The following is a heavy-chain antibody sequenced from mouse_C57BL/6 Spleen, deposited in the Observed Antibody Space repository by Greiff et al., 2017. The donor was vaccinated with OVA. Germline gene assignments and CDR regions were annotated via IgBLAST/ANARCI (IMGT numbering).Heavy chain of an antibody. Sequence: EVQGVESGGGLVKPGGSLKLSCAASGFTFSDYGMHWVRQAPEKGLEWVAYISSGSSTIYYADTVKGRFTISRDNAKNTLFLQMTSLRSEDTAMYYCAREGIYSNSGFYAMDYWGQGTSVTVSS. J-gene: IGHJ4*01. V-gene: IGHV5-17*01. CDR3: AREGIYSNSGFYAMDY. D-gene: IGHD2-5*01. CDR1: GFTFSDYG. CDR2: ISSGSSTI.